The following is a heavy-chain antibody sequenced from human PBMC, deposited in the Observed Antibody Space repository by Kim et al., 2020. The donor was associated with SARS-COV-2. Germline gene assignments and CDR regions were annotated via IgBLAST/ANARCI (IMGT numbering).Heavy chain of an antibody. CDR2: IWYDGSNK. Sequence: GGSLRLSCAASGFTFSSYGMHWVRQAPGKGLEWVAVIWYDGSNKYYADSVKGRFTISRDNSKNTLYLQMNSLRAEDTAVYYCAKDPGRREEWELLPRRGGYWGQGTLVTVSS. J-gene: IGHJ4*02. D-gene: IGHD1-26*01. V-gene: IGHV3-33*06. CDR3: AKDPGRREEWELLPRRGGY. CDR1: GFTFSSYG.